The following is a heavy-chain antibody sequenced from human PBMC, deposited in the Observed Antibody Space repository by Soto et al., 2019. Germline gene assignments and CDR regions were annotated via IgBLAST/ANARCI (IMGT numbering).Heavy chain of an antibody. CDR2: IIPIFGTA. V-gene: IGHV1-69*01. Sequence: QVQLVQSGAEVKKPGSSVKVSCKASGGTFSSYAISWVRQAPGQGLEWMGGIIPIFGTANYAQKSQGRVTITADEATSTAYMELSSLRSEDTAVYYCARVHWRVITASNWFDPWGQGTLVTVSS. D-gene: IGHD3-22*01. CDR3: ARVHWRVITASNWFDP. CDR1: GGTFSSYA. J-gene: IGHJ5*02.